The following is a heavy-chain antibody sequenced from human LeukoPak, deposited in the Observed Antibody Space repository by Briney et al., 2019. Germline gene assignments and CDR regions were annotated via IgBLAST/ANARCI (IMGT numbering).Heavy chain of an antibody. V-gene: IGHV1-2*02. CDR2: INSDSGGT. CDR3: ARDTITVTTPYFDY. J-gene: IGHJ4*02. D-gene: IGHD4-17*01. Sequence: ASVTVSCKASGFSLTGHFMHWLRQAPGQGLEWMGWINSDSGGTNYAQKFQGRVTMTRDTSTSTAYMELSSLRSDDTAFYYCARDTITVTTPYFDYWGQGTLVTVPS. CDR1: GFSLTGHF.